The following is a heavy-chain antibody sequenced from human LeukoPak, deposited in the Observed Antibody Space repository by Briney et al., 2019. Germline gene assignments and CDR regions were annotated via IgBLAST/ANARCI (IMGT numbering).Heavy chain of an antibody. Sequence: SGPTLVYPTQTLTLTCTFSGFSLRTSLVGVAWIRQPPGKALEWLALIYWNNDKRYNPSLRSRLTITKDTSKNQVVLTMTNMDPVDTATYYCAHSSSSGSSTSLDYWGQGTLVTVSS. V-gene: IGHV2-5*01. J-gene: IGHJ4*02. CDR1: GFSLRTSLVG. CDR3: AHSSSSGSSTSLDY. D-gene: IGHD3-10*01. CDR2: IYWNNDK.